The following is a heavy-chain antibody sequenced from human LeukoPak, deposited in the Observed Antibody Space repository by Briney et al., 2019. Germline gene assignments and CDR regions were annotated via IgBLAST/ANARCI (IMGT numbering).Heavy chain of an antibody. J-gene: IGHJ4*02. CDR2: IRGNNGDT. CDR1: GYTFSSYG. Sequence: ASVKVSCKASGYTFSSYGISWVRQAPGQGLEWVGWIRGNNGDTNYAQKFQGRVIMTTDTSTSTAYMELRSLRSDETAVYYCARVDLLTGYYFFGYWGQGTLVTVSS. CDR3: ARVDLLTGYYFFGY. V-gene: IGHV1-18*01. D-gene: IGHD3-9*01.